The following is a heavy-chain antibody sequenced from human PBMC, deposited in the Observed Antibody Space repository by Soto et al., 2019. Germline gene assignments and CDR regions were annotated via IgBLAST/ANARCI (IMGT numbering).Heavy chain of an antibody. D-gene: IGHD2-2*01. J-gene: IGHJ4*02. CDR2: ISGSGGST. CDR3: AKGVGGVVVPAAMYY. Sequence: EVQLLESGGGLVQPGGSLRLSCAASGFTFSSYAMSWVRQAXXXXXXXVSAISGSGGSTYYADSVKGRFTISRDNSKNTLYLQMNSLRAEDTAXYYCAKGVGGVVVPAAMYYWGQGTLVTVSS. CDR1: GFTFSSYA. V-gene: IGHV3-23*01.